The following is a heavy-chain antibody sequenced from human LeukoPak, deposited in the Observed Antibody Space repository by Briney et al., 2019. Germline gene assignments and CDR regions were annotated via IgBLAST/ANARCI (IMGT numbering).Heavy chain of an antibody. D-gene: IGHD6-13*01. CDR3: AREIRPYSSSWHSFDY. V-gene: IGHV1-69*13. Sequence: ASVKVSCKASGGTFSSYAISWVRQAPGQGLVWMGGIIPIFGTANYAQKFQGRVTITADESTSTAYMELSSLRSEDTAVYYCAREIRPYSSSWHSFDYWGQGTLVTVSS. J-gene: IGHJ4*02. CDR2: IIPIFGTA. CDR1: GGTFSSYA.